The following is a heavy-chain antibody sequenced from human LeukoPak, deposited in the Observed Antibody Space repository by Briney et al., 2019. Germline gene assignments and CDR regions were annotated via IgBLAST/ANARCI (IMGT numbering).Heavy chain of an antibody. V-gene: IGHV4-61*02. CDR1: GGSISSGSYY. D-gene: IGHD3-10*01. CDR2: IYTSGST. Sequence: SETLSLTCTVSGGSISSGSYYWSWIRQPAGKGLEWIRRIYTSGSTNYNPSLKSRVTISVDTSKNQFSLKLSSVTAADTAVYYCARVFVRSGIHYYYYYYMDVWGKGTTVTVSS. CDR3: ARVFVRSGIHYYYYYYMDV. J-gene: IGHJ6*03.